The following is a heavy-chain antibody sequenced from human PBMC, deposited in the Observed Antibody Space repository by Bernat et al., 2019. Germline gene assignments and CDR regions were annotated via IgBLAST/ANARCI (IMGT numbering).Heavy chain of an antibody. D-gene: IGHD5-18*01. J-gene: IGHJ3*02. V-gene: IGHV3-23*04. CDR1: GFIFSSYG. CDR2: ISGSGGST. Sequence: VQLVESGGGVVQPGRSLRLSCAASGFIFSSYGMHWVRQAPGKGLEWVSAISGSGGSTYYADSVKGRFTISRDNSKNTLYLQMNSLRAEDTAVYYCAKDQSAMAEGAFDIWGQGTMVTVSS. CDR3: AKDQSAMAEGAFDI.